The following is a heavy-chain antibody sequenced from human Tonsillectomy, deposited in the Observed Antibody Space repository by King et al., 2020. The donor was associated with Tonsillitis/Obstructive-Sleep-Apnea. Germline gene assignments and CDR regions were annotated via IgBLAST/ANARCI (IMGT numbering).Heavy chain of an antibody. CDR2: MDQDGSEK. Sequence: VQLVESGGGLVQPGGSLRLSCAASGFTFGAYWMTWVRQAPGKGLEWVATMDQDGSEKYSVDSVKGRFTISRDNAKNSLYLQMNGLRAEDTAVYYCAREGVYSSFDYWGQGTLVTVSS. V-gene: IGHV3-7*03. D-gene: IGHD2-8*01. CDR3: AREGVYSSFDY. CDR1: GFTFGAYW. J-gene: IGHJ4*02.